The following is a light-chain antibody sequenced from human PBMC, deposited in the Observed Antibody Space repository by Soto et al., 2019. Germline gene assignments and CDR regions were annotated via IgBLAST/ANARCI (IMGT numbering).Light chain of an antibody. J-gene: IGKJ2*01. CDR3: QQYNNWPPGT. Sequence: EIVMTQSPATLSVSPGERATLSCRASQSVSSNLAWYQQKPGQAPRLLIYGASTRATCIPAWFSGSRSGTEFPLSISSLQSEDFAVCYCQQYNNWPPGTFGQGTKLDVK. CDR2: GAS. V-gene: IGKV3-15*01. CDR1: QSVSSN.